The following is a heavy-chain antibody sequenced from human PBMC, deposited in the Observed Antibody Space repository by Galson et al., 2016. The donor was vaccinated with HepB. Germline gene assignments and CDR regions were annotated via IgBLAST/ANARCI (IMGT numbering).Heavy chain of an antibody. D-gene: IGHD6-19*01. CDR3: AKVGQWRAFDY. CDR2: VGTTGSTT. CDR1: GFTFSNYA. Sequence: SLRLSCAASGFTFSNYAMTWVRQAPGKGPEWVSSVGTTGSTTYYADSVKGRFTISRDNPKNTPYLQINSLRADDTAVYYCAKVGQWRAFDYWCQGTLVTVSS. J-gene: IGHJ4*02. V-gene: IGHV3-23*01.